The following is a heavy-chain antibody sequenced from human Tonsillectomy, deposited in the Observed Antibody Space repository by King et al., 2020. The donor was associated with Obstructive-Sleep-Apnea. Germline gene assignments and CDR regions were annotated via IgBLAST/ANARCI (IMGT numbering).Heavy chain of an antibody. D-gene: IGHD6-19*01. CDR1: GFTFNDAW. Sequence: DVQLVESGGGLVKPGGSLRLSCAASGFTFNDAWMSWVRQAPGKGLEWVGRIKTKTDDGTTNYAAPGKGKLTISRDYAENVLYLQMSSLKTEDTAVYFCAAGKVAAYFDYWGQGTLVTVSS. J-gene: IGHJ4*02. CDR3: AAGKVAAYFDY. CDR2: IKTKTDDGTT. V-gene: IGHV3-15*01.